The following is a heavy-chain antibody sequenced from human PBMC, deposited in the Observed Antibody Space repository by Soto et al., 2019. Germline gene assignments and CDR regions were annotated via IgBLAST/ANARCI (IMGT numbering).Heavy chain of an antibody. D-gene: IGHD1-1*01. J-gene: IGHJ4*02. CDR2: IYSGGGT. V-gene: IGHV3-66*01. CDR3: ARGGNEQNDY. Sequence: GESLKISCAASGFTVSSNYMTWVRQAPGKGLEWVSVIYSGGGTYYADSVKGRFTISRDTSKNTLYLQMNSLRADDTAVYYCARGGNEQNDYWGQGTLVTVSS. CDR1: GFTVSSNY.